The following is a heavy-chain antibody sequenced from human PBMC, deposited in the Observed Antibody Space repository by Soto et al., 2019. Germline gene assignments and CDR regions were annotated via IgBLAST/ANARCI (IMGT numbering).Heavy chain of an antibody. J-gene: IGHJ4*02. CDR2: IFHSGIS. CDR3: ARRISARTYYFDY. V-gene: IGHV4-30-2*01. D-gene: IGHD6-6*01. CDR1: GGSITTVGYS. Sequence: SETLSLTCAVSGGSITTVGYSWSWIRQPPGKGLEWIGYIFHSGISYSNLSLKGRVTMSVDGSKNRFSLRLSSVTAADTAVYYCARRISARTYYFDYWGQGTLVTVSS.